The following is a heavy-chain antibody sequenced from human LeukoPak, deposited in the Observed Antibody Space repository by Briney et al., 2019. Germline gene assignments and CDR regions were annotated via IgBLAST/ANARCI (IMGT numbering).Heavy chain of an antibody. CDR3: VKDRTGTYTLDY. D-gene: IGHD3-10*01. CDR2: TWYDGSNK. Sequence: PGGSLRLSCAASGFTFTNYGMHWVRQAPGKGLEWVAVTWYDGSNKYYADSVKGRFTISRDNSKNTLYLQMNSLRAEDTAVYYCVKDRTGTYTLDYWGQGTLVTVSS. V-gene: IGHV3-33*03. J-gene: IGHJ4*02. CDR1: GFTFTNYG.